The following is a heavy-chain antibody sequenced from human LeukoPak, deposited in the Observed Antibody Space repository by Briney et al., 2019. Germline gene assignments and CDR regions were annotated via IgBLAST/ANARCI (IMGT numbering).Heavy chain of an antibody. CDR3: AKDNRRHYTSGPNPDSLH. V-gene: IGHV3-9*01. Sequence: GGSLRLSCAGCGFIFNNYAMHWVRQPPGKGLEWVSGISWNSGSIDYADSVKGRFTISRDNAKNSLYLQMNSLRVEDTAFYYCAKDNRRHYTSGPNPDSLHWGQGALVTVSS. J-gene: IGHJ4*02. CDR2: ISWNSGSI. D-gene: IGHD6-19*01. CDR1: GFIFNNYA.